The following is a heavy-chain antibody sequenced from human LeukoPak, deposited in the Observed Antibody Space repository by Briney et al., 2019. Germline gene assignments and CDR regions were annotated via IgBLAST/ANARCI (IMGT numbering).Heavy chain of an antibody. CDR3: ARDSRPDDYGDFDY. CDR2: INPNSGGT. CDR1: GYTFTSYY. J-gene: IGHJ4*02. D-gene: IGHD4-17*01. Sequence: ASVKVSCKASGYTFTSYYMHWVRQAPGQGLEWMGWINPNSGGTNYAQKFQGRVTMTRDTSISTAYMELSRLRSDDTAVYYCARDSRPDDYGDFDYWGQGTLVTVSS. V-gene: IGHV1-2*02.